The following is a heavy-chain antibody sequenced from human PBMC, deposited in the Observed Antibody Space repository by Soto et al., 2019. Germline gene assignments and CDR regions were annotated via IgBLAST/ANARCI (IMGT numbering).Heavy chain of an antibody. D-gene: IGHD4-17*01. CDR3: AKNSYGDSWNFGLDV. V-gene: IGHV3-23*01. CDR1: RFSFNTYG. CDR2: PSASGSGS. Sequence: EVQLLESGGGLVQPGGSRRLPCTTSRFSFNTYGMTWVRRAPGKGLEGVSTPSASGSGSYYAGSVKGRVTVSRNNSKNTMYLQMNSLRDEDTAVYYCAKNSYGDSWNFGLDVWGQGTTVTVSS. J-gene: IGHJ6*02.